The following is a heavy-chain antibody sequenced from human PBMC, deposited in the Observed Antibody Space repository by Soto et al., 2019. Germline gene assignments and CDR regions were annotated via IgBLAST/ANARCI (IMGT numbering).Heavy chain of an antibody. CDR2: IKSKTDGGTT. D-gene: IGHD6-13*01. V-gene: IGHV3-15*07. CDR1: GFTFSNAW. CDR3: TTDLRLAAAGTGGY. Sequence: GGSLRLSCAASGFTFSNAWMNWVRQAPGKGLEWVGRIKSKTDGGTTDYAAPVKGRFTISRDDSKNTLYLQMNSLKTEDTAVYYCTTDLRLAAAGTGGYWGQGTLVTVSS. J-gene: IGHJ4*02.